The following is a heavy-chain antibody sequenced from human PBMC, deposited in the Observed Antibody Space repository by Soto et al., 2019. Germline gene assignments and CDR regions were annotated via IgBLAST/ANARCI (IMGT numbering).Heavy chain of an antibody. CDR1: GFTFSSYA. J-gene: IGHJ6*02. CDR3: ARDRGWGLYYDILTGYRENYYYYYGMDV. V-gene: IGHV3-30-3*01. Sequence: GGSLRLSCAASGFTFSSYAMHWVRQAPGKGLEWVAVISYDGSNKYYADSVKGRFTISRDNSKNTLYLQMNSLRAEDTAVYYCARDRGWGLYYDILTGYRENYYYYYGMDVWGQGTTVTVSS. D-gene: IGHD3-9*01. CDR2: ISYDGSNK.